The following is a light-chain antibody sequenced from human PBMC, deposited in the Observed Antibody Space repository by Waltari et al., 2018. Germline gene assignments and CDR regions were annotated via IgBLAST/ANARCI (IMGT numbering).Light chain of an antibody. J-gene: IGKJ3*01. Sequence: DTVLTQSPDSLAVSLGERATINCKSSQSVLYSPNNKNYLAWYQPKEGQPPKLLIYWASTRESGVPDRFSGSGSGTDFTLTISSLQAEDVAVYYCLQHSTTPRTFGPGTKVEIK. CDR2: WAS. CDR3: LQHSTTPRT. V-gene: IGKV4-1*01. CDR1: QSVLYSPNNKNY.